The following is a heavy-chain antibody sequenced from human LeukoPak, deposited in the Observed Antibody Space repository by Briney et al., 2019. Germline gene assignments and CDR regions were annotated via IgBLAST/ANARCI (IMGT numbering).Heavy chain of an antibody. CDR2: IYHSGST. CDR1: GGSISSGGYS. J-gene: IGHJ4*02. CDR3: ARGVRWADTFTGYYLSGFDH. V-gene: IGHV4-30-2*01. Sequence: SETLSLTCAVSGGSISSGGYSWSWIRQPPGKGLEWIGYIYHSGSTYYNPSLKSRVTISVDVSKRQFSLKLTSMTAADTAVYYCARGVRWADTFTGYYLSGFDHWGQGTLVPVSS. D-gene: IGHD3-9*01.